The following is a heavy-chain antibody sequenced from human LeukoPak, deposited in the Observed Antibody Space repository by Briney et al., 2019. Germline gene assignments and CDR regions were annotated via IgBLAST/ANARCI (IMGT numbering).Heavy chain of an antibody. CDR2: IYYSGST. J-gene: IGHJ5*02. CDR3: ARDSGVAAAGDIWFDP. CDR1: GGSISSYY. Sequence: SETLSLTCTVSGGSISSYYWSWIRQPPGKGLEWIGYIYYSGSTNYNPSLKSRVTISVDTSKNQFSLKLSSVTAADTAVYYCARDSGVAAAGDIWFDPWGQGTLVTVSS. D-gene: IGHD6-13*01. V-gene: IGHV4-59*01.